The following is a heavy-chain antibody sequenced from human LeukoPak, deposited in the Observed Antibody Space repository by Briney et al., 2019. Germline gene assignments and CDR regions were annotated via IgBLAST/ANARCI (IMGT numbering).Heavy chain of an antibody. Sequence: GGSLRLSCAVSGFTFSSYTMNLVRQAPGKGLEWVSSITGSSTYIYYADSVKGRFTFSRDNAKNSLYLQMNNLGAEDTAVYYCARDLTVTSTCWFDLWGQGTLVTVSS. D-gene: IGHD4-11*01. CDR1: GFTFSSYT. V-gene: IGHV3-21*01. CDR3: ARDLTVTSTCWFDL. J-gene: IGHJ5*02. CDR2: ITGSSTYI.